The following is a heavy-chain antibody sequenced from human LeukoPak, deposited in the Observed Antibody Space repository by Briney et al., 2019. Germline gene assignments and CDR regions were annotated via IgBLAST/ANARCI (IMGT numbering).Heavy chain of an antibody. D-gene: IGHD1-26*01. CDR2: ISLAGQT. V-gene: IGHV4-4*02. CDR3: SRESGPFCPFGY. Sequence: PSGTLSLTCGVSGGSISGTNWWSWVRQPPGQGLEWIGEISLAGQTNYNPSLNGRVTMSLDKSSNQLSLHLTTVTDADTATYYCSRESGPFCPFGYWGQGTLVIVSS. CDR1: GGSISGTNW. J-gene: IGHJ4*02.